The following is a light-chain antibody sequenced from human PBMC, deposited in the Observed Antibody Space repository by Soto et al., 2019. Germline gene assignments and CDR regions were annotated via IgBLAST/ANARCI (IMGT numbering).Light chain of an antibody. V-gene: IGLV2-14*01. CDR2: DVS. Sequence: QSALTQPASVSGSPGQSITISCTGTRSDVGGYNYVSWYQQHPGKAPKLMIYDVSNRPSGGSNRFSGSKSGNTASLTISGLQAEDEADYYCSSYTSSSTWVFGGGTQLTVL. J-gene: IGLJ7*01. CDR1: RSDVGGYNY. CDR3: SSYTSSSTWV.